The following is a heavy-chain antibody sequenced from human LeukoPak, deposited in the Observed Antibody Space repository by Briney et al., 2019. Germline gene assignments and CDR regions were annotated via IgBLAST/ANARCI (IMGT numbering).Heavy chain of an antibody. CDR1: GGSISSYY. CDR3: ARDTKNNCSGGNCYSGGSDY. V-gene: IGHV4-59*01. D-gene: IGHD2-15*01. Sequence: SETLSLTCSVSGGSISSYYWSWIRQPPGKGLEWIGYIYDSGRTRYNPSLKSRVSMSADTSKNQFSLKLSSVTAADTAIYYCARDTKNNCSGGNCYSGGSDYWGQGTLVSVSA. CDR2: IYDSGRT. J-gene: IGHJ4*02.